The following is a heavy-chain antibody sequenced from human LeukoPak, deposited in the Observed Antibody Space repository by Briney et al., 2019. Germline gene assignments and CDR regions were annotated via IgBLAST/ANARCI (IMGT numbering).Heavy chain of an antibody. CDR2: IYPGDSDT. CDR3: ARHREYDGSRYFDY. V-gene: IGHV5-51*01. J-gene: IGHJ4*02. D-gene: IGHD3-22*01. CDR1: GYNFNTYW. Sequence: GESLKISCEVSGYNFNTYWIGWVRQMPGKGLEWMGIIYPGDSDTRYSPSFQGQVTISADTSLTTAYLQWSSLKASDTAMYYCARHREYDGSRYFDYWGQGTLVTVSS.